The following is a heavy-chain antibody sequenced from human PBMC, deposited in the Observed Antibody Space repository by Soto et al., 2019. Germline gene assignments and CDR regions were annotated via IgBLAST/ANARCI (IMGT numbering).Heavy chain of an antibody. V-gene: IGHV4-30-4*01. Sequence: QVQLQESGPGLVKPSQTLSLTCIVSGGSISNVNDCWSWIRQRPEKGLEWIGHIYSGWSIYNNPSLTSRVTRSVDTSKNQISLQLSSVSAADTAVYYCARVPSGDKVDYWGQGTLVTVSS. CDR3: ARVPSGDKVDY. D-gene: IGHD7-27*01. CDR1: GGSISNVNDC. CDR2: IYSGWSI. J-gene: IGHJ4*02.